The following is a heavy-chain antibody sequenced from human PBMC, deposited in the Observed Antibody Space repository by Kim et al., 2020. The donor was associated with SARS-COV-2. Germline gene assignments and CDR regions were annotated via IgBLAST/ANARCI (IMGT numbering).Heavy chain of an antibody. V-gene: IGHV3-7*01. CDR1: GFIFSSQW. Sequence: GGSLRLSCATSGFIFSSQWMSWVRQAPGKGLEWVANINPDGSGKSYVDSVTGRFTISRDNGKNSLYLQMDSLRAEDAAAYDCSRAEIWGQGTLVAVSS. J-gene: IGHJ4*02. CDR2: INPDGSGK. CDR3: SRAEI.